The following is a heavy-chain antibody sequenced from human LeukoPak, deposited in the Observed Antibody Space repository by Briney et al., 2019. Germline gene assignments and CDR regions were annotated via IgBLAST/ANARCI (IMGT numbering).Heavy chain of an antibody. Sequence: GGSLRLSCAASGFTFSSYWMSWVRQAPGKGLEWVANIKQDGSEKYYVDSVKGRFTISRDNAKNSLYLQMNSLRAEDTAVYYCAGDLGIGISDYWGQGTLVTVSS. CDR1: GFTFSSYW. J-gene: IGHJ4*02. D-gene: IGHD1-14*01. CDR2: IKQDGSEK. V-gene: IGHV3-7*01. CDR3: AGDLGIGISDY.